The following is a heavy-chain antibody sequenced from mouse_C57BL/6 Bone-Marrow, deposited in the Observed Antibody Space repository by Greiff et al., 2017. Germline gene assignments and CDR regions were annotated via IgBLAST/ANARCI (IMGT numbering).Heavy chain of an antibody. CDR2: IYPGSGST. Sequence: QVQLQQPGAELVKPGASVKMSCKASGYTFTSYWMTWVKQRPGQGLEWIGDIYPGSGSTNYNVKFKSKATLTVDTSSSTAYMQLSSLTSEDSAVYYCARFSYVFDYWGQGTTLTVSS. D-gene: IGHD1-1*01. CDR1: GYTFTSYW. CDR3: ARFSYVFDY. J-gene: IGHJ2*01. V-gene: IGHV1-55*01.